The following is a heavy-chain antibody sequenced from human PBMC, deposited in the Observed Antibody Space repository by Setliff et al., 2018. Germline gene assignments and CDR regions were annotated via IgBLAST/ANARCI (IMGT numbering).Heavy chain of an antibody. V-gene: IGHV4-39*01. Sequence: SETLSLTCNVSGGSIAGSTYYWGWIRQPPGKGLEWIGRIYYSGNTYYNSSLRSRVTISVDTSKNQFSLRLNSVTASDTAVYYCATTGTYRYFDYWGQGTLVTVSS. CDR3: ATTGTYRYFDY. CDR2: IYYSGNT. J-gene: IGHJ4*02. D-gene: IGHD1-1*01. CDR1: GGSIAGSTYY.